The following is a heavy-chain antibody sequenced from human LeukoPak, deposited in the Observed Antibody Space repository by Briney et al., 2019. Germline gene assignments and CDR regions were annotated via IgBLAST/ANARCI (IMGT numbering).Heavy chain of an antibody. Sequence: GASVKVSCKASGGTFRSYAITWVRQAPGQGLEWMGGIIPIFGTANYARKFQDRVTITADESTSTAYMELSSLRSEDTAVYYCARRRVYCSSTSCPFDPWGQGTLVTVSS. CDR2: IIPIFGTA. V-gene: IGHV1-69*13. CDR3: ARRRVYCSSTSCPFDP. D-gene: IGHD2-2*01. J-gene: IGHJ5*02. CDR1: GGTFRSYA.